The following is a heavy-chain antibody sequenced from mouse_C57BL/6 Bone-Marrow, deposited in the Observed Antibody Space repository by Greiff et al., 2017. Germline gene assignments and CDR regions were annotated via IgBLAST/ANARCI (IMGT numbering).Heavy chain of an antibody. Sequence: QVTLKVSGPGILQSSQTLSLTCSFSGFSLSTSGMGVSWIRQPSGKGLEWLAHIYWDDDKRYNPSLKSRLTISKATSRNQVFLKITSVDTADTATYYCARSNYYGSSYGYFDVWGTGTTVTVSS. J-gene: IGHJ1*03. V-gene: IGHV8-12*01. CDR2: IYWDDDK. CDR3: ARSNYYGSSYGYFDV. D-gene: IGHD1-1*01. CDR1: GFSLSTSGMG.